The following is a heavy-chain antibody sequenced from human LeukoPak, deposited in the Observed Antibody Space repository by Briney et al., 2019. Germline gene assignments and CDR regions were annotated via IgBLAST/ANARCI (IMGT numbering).Heavy chain of an antibody. CDR1: GYTFTSCG. D-gene: IGHD3-10*01. V-gene: IGHV1-18*01. Sequence: ASVKVSCKASGYTFTSCGISWVRQAPGQGLEWMGWISAYNGNTNYAQKLQGRVTMTTDTSTSTAYMELRSLRSDDTAVYYCARDRQRYYYGSGSSSGYDYWGQGTLVTVSS. CDR2: ISAYNGNT. CDR3: ARDRQRYYYGSGSSSGYDY. J-gene: IGHJ4*02.